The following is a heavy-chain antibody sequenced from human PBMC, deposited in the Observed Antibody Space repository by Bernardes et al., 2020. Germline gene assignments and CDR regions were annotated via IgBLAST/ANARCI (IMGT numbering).Heavy chain of an antibody. CDR3: ARGARYCSGGSCYSAYYFDY. Sequence: ASVKVSCKASGYTFTSYAMHWVRQAPGQRLEWMGWINAGNGNTKYSQKFQGRVTITRDTSASTAYMELSSLTSEDTAVYYCARGARYCSGGSCYSAYYFDYWGQGTLVTVSS. J-gene: IGHJ4*02. V-gene: IGHV1-3*01. CDR2: INAGNGNT. D-gene: IGHD2-15*01. CDR1: GYTFTSYA.